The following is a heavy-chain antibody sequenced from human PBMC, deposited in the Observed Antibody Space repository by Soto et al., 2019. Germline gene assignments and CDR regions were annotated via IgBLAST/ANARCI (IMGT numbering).Heavy chain of an antibody. CDR2: IYYSGST. Sequence: SETLSLTCTVSGGSISSYYWSWIRQPPGKGLEWIGYIYYSGSTNYNPSLKSRVTISVDTSKNQFSLKLSSVTAAATAVYCCGRYSSGTAFEPWGQGTLVTVSS. V-gene: IGHV4-59*08. CDR1: GGSISSYY. J-gene: IGHJ5*02. CDR3: GRYSSGTAFEP. D-gene: IGHD2-21*02.